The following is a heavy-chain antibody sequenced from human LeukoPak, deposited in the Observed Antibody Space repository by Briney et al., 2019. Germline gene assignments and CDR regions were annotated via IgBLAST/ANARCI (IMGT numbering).Heavy chain of an antibody. D-gene: IGHD3-22*01. CDR2: ISVEGYT. Sequence: GGSLRLSCVASGFTVNSDFMGWVRQAPGKGLQWLTLISVEGYTYYADSVKGRFTISRDSSKNALYLQMNSLRAEDTAVYYCAKDIGYYSDSLSYFDYWGQGTLVTVSS. V-gene: IGHV3-66*01. J-gene: IGHJ4*02. CDR1: GFTVNSDF. CDR3: AKDIGYYSDSLSYFDY.